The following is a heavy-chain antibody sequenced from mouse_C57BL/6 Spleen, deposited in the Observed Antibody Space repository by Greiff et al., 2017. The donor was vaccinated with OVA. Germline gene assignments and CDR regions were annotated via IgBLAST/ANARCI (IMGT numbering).Heavy chain of an antibody. Sequence: VQLQQSGPVLVKPGASVKMSCKASGYTFTDYYMNWVKQSHGKSLEWIGVINPYNGGTSYNPKFKGKATLTVDKSSSTAYMELNSLTSEDSAVYDCARGYGSSSYFDYWGQGTTLTVSS. D-gene: IGHD1-1*01. CDR3: ARGYGSSSYFDY. V-gene: IGHV1-19*01. J-gene: IGHJ2*01. CDR1: GYTFTDYY. CDR2: INPYNGGT.